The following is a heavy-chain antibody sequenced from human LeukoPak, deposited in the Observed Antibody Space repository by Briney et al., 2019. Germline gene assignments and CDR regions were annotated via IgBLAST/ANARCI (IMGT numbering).Heavy chain of an antibody. CDR1: GVSITNYY. CDR3: ATGSQPYYYYYMDV. CDR2: IHYSGST. Sequence: SETLSLTCTVSGVSITNYYWTWIRQPPGKGLEWIGYIHYSGSTNYNPSLKSRVTISVDTSKNQFSLTLSSVTAADTAVYYCATGSQPYYYYYMDVWGKGTTVTVSS. J-gene: IGHJ6*03. D-gene: IGHD2-2*01. V-gene: IGHV4-59*12.